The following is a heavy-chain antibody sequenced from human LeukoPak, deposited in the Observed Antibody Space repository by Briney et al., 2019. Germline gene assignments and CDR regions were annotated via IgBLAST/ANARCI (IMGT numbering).Heavy chain of an antibody. CDR2: ISSSSSTI. CDR1: GFTFSSYS. D-gene: IGHD3-10*01. CDR3: AKDLGDFTYYYGSGTYYSASDY. Sequence: GGSLRLSCAASGFTFSSYSMNWVRQAPGKGLEWVSYISSSSSTIYYADSVKGRFTISRDNAKNSLYLQMNSLRAEDTAVYYCAKDLGDFTYYYGSGTYYSASDYWGQGTLVTVSS. V-gene: IGHV3-48*01. J-gene: IGHJ4*02.